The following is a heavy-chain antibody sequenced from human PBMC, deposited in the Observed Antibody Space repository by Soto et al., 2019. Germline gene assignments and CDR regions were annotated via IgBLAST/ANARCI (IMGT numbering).Heavy chain of an antibody. CDR1: GFSFIDYT. Sequence: EVQLVESGGGLVKPGGSLRLSCAVSGFSFIDYTMAWVRQTPGNGLEWVSSISSDGGYITYADSFKGRFTISRDDAKESVFLRLGSLRLEDTALYCCAGDRGGYDRFDLWGQGSLVTVSS. CDR2: ISSDGGYI. D-gene: IGHD5-12*01. J-gene: IGHJ4*02. CDR3: AGDRGGYDRFDL. V-gene: IGHV3-21*02.